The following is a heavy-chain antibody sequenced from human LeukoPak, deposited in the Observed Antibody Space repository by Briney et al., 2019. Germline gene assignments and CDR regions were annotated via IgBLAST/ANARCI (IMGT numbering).Heavy chain of an antibody. D-gene: IGHD4-23*01. J-gene: IGHJ4*02. Sequence: ASVKVSCKASGGTFSSYTISWVRQAPGQGLEWMGRIIPILGIANYAQKFQGRVTITADKSTSTAYMELSSPRSEDTAVYYCASWGMATVVPTPFDYWGQGTLVTVSS. V-gene: IGHV1-69*02. CDR1: GGTFSSYT. CDR2: IIPILGIA. CDR3: ASWGMATVVPTPFDY.